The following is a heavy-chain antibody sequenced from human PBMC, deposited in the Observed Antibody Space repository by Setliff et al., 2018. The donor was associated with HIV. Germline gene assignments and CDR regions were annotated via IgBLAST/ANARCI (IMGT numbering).Heavy chain of an antibody. CDR2: IYTSGST. CDR3: ARDGETTVMGDAFDI. V-gene: IGHV4-61*09. J-gene: IGHJ3*02. D-gene: IGHD4-4*01. CDR1: GDSVSNGRYY. Sequence: SETLSLTCTVSGDSVSNGRYYWSWIRQPAGKGLEWIGHIYTSGSTDYNPSLKSRVTISVDTSKNQFSLKLSSVTAADTAVYYCARDGETTVMGDAFDIWGQGTMVTVSS.